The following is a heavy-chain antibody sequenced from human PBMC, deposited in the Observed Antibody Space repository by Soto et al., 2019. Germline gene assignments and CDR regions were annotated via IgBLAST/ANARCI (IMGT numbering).Heavy chain of an antibody. J-gene: IGHJ2*01. CDR2: IYPGDSDT. CDR1: GYSFTSYW. D-gene: IGHD2-15*01. V-gene: IGHV5-51*01. CDR3: VRLSGAALPYWYFDV. Sequence: PGESLKISCKASGYSFTSYWIGWVRQMPGKGLEWMGIIYPGDSDTRYSPSFQGQVTISADKSINTAYLQWSSLKASDTAVYYCVRLSGAALPYWYFDVWGRGTLVTVS.